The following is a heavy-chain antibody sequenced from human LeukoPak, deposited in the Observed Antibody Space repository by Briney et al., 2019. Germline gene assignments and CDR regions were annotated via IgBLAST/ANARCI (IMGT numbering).Heavy chain of an antibody. CDR3: AARLVGATPFDY. D-gene: IGHD1-26*01. Sequence: GASVKVSCKASGYTFTSYYMHWVRQAPGQGLEWMGRINPNSGGTNYAQKFQGRVTMTRDTSISTAYMELSRLRSDDTAVYYCAARLVGATPFDYWGQGTLVTVSS. J-gene: IGHJ4*02. CDR1: GYTFTSYY. CDR2: INPNSGGT. V-gene: IGHV1-2*06.